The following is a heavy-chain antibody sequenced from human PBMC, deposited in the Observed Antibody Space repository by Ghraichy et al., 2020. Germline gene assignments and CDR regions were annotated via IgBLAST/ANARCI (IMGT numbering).Heavy chain of an antibody. CDR2: IYYSGST. V-gene: IGHV4-39*01. CDR1: GGSISSSSYY. CDR3: ARHPDGYNELDY. Sequence: SQTLSLTCTVSGGSISSSSYYWGWIRQPPGKGLEWIGSIYYSGSTYYNPSLKSRVTISVDTSKNQFSLKLSSVTAADTAVYYCARHPDGYNELDYWGQGTLVTVSS. D-gene: IGHD5-24*01. J-gene: IGHJ4*02.